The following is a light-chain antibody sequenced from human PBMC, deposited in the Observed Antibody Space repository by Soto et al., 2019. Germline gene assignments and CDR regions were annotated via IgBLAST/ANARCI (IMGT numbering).Light chain of an antibody. Sequence: DTHMTQSPSTLSASVGDRVTIICRASQSISTLLACYQQKPGKAPKLLISGASSLESGVPSRFSGSGSGTEFTLTISSLQPDDFATYYCQQYYTYSTFGQGTKVDIK. CDR1: QSISTL. J-gene: IGKJ1*01. V-gene: IGKV1-5*02. CDR2: GAS. CDR3: QQYYTYST.